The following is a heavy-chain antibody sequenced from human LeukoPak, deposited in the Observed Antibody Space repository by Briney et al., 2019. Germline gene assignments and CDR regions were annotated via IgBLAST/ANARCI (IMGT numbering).Heavy chain of an antibody. CDR1: GYTFTSYA. V-gene: IGHV7-4-1*02. CDR3: ARVAPGTDYYNSMDV. J-gene: IGHJ6*02. CDR2: INTNTGNP. D-gene: IGHD1-1*01. Sequence: ASVKVSCKASGYTFTSYAMNWVRQAPGQGLEWMGWINTNTGNPTYAQGFTGRFVFSLDTSVSTAYLQISSLKAEDTAVYYCARVAPGTDYYNSMDVWGQGTTVTVSS.